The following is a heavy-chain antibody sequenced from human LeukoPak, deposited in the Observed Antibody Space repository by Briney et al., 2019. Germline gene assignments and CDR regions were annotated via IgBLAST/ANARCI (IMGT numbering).Heavy chain of an antibody. CDR2: IYHSGST. D-gene: IGHD3-10*01. CDR1: GYSISSGYY. V-gene: IGHV4-38-2*02. CDR3: AGNYYGSGSYYSEDRY. J-gene: IGHJ4*02. Sequence: SETLSLTCTVSGYSISSGYYWGWIRQPPGKGLEWIGSIYHSGSTYYNPSLKSRVTISVDTSKNQFSLKLSSVTAADTAVYYCAGNYYGSGSYYSEDRYWGQGTLVTVSS.